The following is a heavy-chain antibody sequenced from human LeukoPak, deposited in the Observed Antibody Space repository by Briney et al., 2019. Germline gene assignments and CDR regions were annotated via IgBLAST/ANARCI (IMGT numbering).Heavy chain of an antibody. CDR3: ASMAVVPAARDY. CDR2: ISSSSSTI. V-gene: IGHV3-48*01. Sequence: XCAXSGFXFSSYSMNWVRQAPGKGVEWVSYISSSSSTIYYADSVKGRFTISRDNARNSLYLQMNSLRAEDTAVYYCASMAVVPAARDYWGQGTLVTVSS. J-gene: IGHJ4*02. CDR1: GFXFSSYS. D-gene: IGHD2-2*01.